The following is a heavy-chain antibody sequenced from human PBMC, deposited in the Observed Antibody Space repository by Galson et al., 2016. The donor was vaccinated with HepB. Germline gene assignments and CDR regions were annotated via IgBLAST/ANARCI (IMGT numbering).Heavy chain of an antibody. V-gene: IGHV4-31*03. CDR3: AIGNLWFWNLDL. CDR1: GGSVSSGGHH. Sequence: TLSLTCPVSGGSVSSGGHHWNWIRPHPGKGLEWIGYTYYVGMTYYNPSLQSRVSLSVATSQHHFSLPVTSVTAPDTATYYCAIGNLWFWNLDLWGRGTLVTVSS. CDR2: TYYVGMT. J-gene: IGHJ2*01. D-gene: IGHD2-21*01.